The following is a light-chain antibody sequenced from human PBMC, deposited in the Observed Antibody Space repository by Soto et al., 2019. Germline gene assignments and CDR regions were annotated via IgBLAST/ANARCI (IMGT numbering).Light chain of an antibody. CDR1: QSVSSN. J-gene: IGKJ1*01. Sequence: EIVLTQSPGTLSVVPGERATLSCRASQSVSSNLAWYQHKPGQAPRLLTYGASTRATGIPARFSGSGSGTEFTLTISSLQPEDFAVYYCQQYYNWPRTFGQGTKVDI. CDR2: GAS. V-gene: IGKV3-15*01. CDR3: QQYYNWPRT.